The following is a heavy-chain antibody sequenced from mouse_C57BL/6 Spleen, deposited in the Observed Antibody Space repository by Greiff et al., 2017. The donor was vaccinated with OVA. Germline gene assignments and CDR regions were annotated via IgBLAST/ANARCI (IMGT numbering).Heavy chain of an antibody. J-gene: IGHJ4*01. V-gene: IGHV1-82*01. D-gene: IGHD2-4*01. CDR1: GYAFSSSW. CDR3: ARILAYDYDGGYAMDY. Sequence: QVQLQQSGPELVKPGASVKISCKASGYAFSSSWMNWVKQRPGKGLEWIGRIYPGDGDTNYNGKFKGKATLTAEKYSSTAYIQLSSLTSEYSAVYFCARILAYDYDGGYAMDYWGQGTSVTVSS. CDR2: IYPGDGDT.